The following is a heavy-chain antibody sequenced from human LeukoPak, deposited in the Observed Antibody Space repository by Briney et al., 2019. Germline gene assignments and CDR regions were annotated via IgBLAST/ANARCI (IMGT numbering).Heavy chain of an antibody. D-gene: IGHD3-9*01. CDR1: GYTFNNYG. J-gene: IGHJ5*02. Sequence: ASVKVSCKASGYTFNNYGTSWVRQAPGQGLEWMGWVSSYNGDTNYAQKFQGRVTMTTDTSTRTAYMELRSLRFDDTAIYYCVKDWHILTGRNCFDPWGQGTLVTVSS. CDR2: VSSYNGDT. CDR3: VKDWHILTGRNCFDP. V-gene: IGHV1-18*01.